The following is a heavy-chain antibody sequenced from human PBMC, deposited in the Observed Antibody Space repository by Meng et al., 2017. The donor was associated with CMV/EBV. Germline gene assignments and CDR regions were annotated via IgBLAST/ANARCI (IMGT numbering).Heavy chain of an antibody. CDR2: ISSSSSTI. J-gene: IGHJ4*02. CDR1: GFTFSSYS. CDR3: ARGLEDRPWDY. D-gene: IGHD6-6*01. V-gene: IGHV3-48*04. Sequence: GSSLKISCAASGFTFSSYSMNWVRQAPGKGLEWVSYISSSSSTIYYADSVKGRFTISRDNAKNSLYLQMNSLRAEDTAVYYCARGLEDRPWDYWGQGTLVTVSS.